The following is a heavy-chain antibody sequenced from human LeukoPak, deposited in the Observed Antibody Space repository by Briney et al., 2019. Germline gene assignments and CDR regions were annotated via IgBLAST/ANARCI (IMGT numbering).Heavy chain of an antibody. CDR3: ARGLSSGWHRYYFDY. J-gene: IGHJ4*02. CDR1: GFTFSSYS. D-gene: IGHD6-19*01. Sequence: GGSLRLSCAASGFTFSSYSMIWVRQAPGKGLEWVSSISSSSSYIYYADSVKGRFTISRDNAKNSLYLQMNSLRAEDTAVYYCARGLSSGWHRYYFDYWGQGTLVTVSS. CDR2: ISSSSSYI. V-gene: IGHV3-21*01.